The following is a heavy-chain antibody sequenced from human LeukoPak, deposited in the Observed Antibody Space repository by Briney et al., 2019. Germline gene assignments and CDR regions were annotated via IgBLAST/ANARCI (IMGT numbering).Heavy chain of an antibody. J-gene: IGHJ4*02. Sequence: PGRSLRLSCTGSGFTFRDYTMTWVRQAPGKGLEWVANIKQDGSEKYYVDSVKGRFTISRDNAKNSLYLQMNSLRAENTAVYYCARLLGYCSGGSCYSIRFDYWGQGTLVTVSS. CDR3: ARLLGYCSGGSCYSIRFDY. D-gene: IGHD2-15*01. V-gene: IGHV3-7*01. CDR2: IKQDGSEK. CDR1: GFTFRDYT.